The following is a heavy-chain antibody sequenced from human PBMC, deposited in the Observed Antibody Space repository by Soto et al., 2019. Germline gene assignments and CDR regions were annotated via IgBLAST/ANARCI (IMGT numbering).Heavy chain of an antibody. J-gene: IGHJ6*02. CDR3: ARDNPQWKAVAGIKVYYYYGMDF. CDR1: GFTFSSYS. D-gene: IGHD6-19*01. V-gene: IGHV3-48*02. CDR2: ISSSSSTI. Sequence: EVQLVESGGGLVQPGGSLRLSCAASGFTFSSYSMNWVRQAPGKGLEWVSYISSSSSTIYYADSVKGRFTISRDNAKNSLYLQMNSLRDEDTAVYYCARDNPQWKAVAGIKVYYYYGMDFWGQGTTVTVSS.